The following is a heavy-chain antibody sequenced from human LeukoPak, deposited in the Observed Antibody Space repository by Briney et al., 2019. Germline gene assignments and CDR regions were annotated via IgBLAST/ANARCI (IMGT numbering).Heavy chain of an antibody. D-gene: IGHD3-16*01. J-gene: IGHJ5*02. CDR3: ARTKYDYWFDP. Sequence: PGGSLRLSCAASGFTFSSYEMNWVRQAPGKGLEWVSYISSGGSTIYYADSVKGRFTISRDNAKNSLYLQMNSLRAEDTAVYYCARTKYDYWFDPWGQGTLVTVSS. CDR2: ISSGGSTI. V-gene: IGHV3-48*03. CDR1: GFTFSSYE.